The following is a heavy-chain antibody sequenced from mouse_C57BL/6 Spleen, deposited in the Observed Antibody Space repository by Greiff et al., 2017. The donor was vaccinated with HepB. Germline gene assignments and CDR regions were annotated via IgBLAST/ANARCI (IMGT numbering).Heavy chain of an antibody. CDR1: GFTFSDYG. V-gene: IGHV5-17*01. CDR3: ARDYGSRAWFAY. D-gene: IGHD1-1*01. J-gene: IGHJ3*01. Sequence: EVKLVESGGGLVKPGGSLKLSCAASGFTFSDYGMHWVRQAPEKGLDWVAYISSGSSTIYYADTVKGRFTISRDNAKNTLFLQMTSLRSEDTAMYYCARDYGSRAWFAYWGQGTLVTVSA. CDR2: ISSGSSTI.